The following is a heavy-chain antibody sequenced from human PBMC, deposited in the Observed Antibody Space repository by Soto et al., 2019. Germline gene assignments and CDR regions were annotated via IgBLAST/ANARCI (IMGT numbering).Heavy chain of an antibody. CDR3: ARDQGRYYFDY. Sequence: GGSLRLSCAASGFTFSSYGMHWVRQAPGKGLEWVAVIWYDGSNKYYADSVKGRFTISRDNPKNTLYLQMNSLRAEDTAVYYCARDQGRYYFDYWGQGTLVTVS. CDR1: GFTFSSYG. CDR2: IWYDGSNK. V-gene: IGHV3-33*01. J-gene: IGHJ4*02.